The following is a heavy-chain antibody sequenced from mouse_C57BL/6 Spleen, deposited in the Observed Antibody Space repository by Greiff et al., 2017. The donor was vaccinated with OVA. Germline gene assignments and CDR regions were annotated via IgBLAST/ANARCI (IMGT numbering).Heavy chain of an antibody. Sequence: QVQLQQPGAELVKPGASVKLSCKASGYTFTSYWITWVKQRPGQGLEWIGDIYPGSGSTNYNEKFKSKATLTVDTSSSTAYMQLSSLTSEDSAVYYCAREKNLYWYFDVWGTGTTVTVSS. CDR1: GYTFTSYW. CDR2: IYPGSGST. D-gene: IGHD5-1*01. V-gene: IGHV1-55*01. CDR3: AREKNLYWYFDV. J-gene: IGHJ1*03.